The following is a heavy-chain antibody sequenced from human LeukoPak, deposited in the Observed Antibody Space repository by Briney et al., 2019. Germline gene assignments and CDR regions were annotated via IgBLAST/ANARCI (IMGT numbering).Heavy chain of an antibody. J-gene: IGHJ4*02. CDR1: GFTFSSYW. D-gene: IGHD2-2*01. CDR2: IKQDGSEK. Sequence: GESLKISCAASGFTFSSYWMSWVRQAPGKGLEWVANIKQDGSEKYYVDSVKGRFTISRDNAKNSLYLQMNSLRAEDTAVYYCARDGGGVVPADYWGQGTLVTVSS. V-gene: IGHV3-7*01. CDR3: ARDGGGVVPADY.